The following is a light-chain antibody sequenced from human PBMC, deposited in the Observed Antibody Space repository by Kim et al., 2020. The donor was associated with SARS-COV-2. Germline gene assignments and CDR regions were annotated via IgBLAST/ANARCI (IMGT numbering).Light chain of an antibody. CDR1: QSVSSN. CDR2: GAS. CDR3: HQYNDWPRA. J-gene: IGKJ1*01. V-gene: IGKV3-15*01. Sequence: EIVMTQSPATLSVSPGERATLSCRASQSVSSNLAWYQQKPGQAPRLLIYGASTRATGIPARFSGSGSGTEFTLTISSLQSEDFAVYYCHQYNDWPRAFGQGTKVYIK.